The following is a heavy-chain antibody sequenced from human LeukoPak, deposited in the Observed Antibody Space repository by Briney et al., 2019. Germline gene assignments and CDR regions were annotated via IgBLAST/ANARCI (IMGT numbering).Heavy chain of an antibody. V-gene: IGHV3-21*01. J-gene: IGHJ6*03. Sequence: GGSLLLSCAASGFSFRTHRMKLLRPAPGEGLECGLSITSFGSDIYYADSVKGRFTISRDDGKNSLNLQMISLGAEDSAVYDCARAHDFWSGYGANYMDDWGKGTTVTVSS. CDR3: ARAHDFWSGYGANYMDD. CDR1: GFSFRTHR. CDR2: ITSFGSDI. D-gene: IGHD3-3*01.